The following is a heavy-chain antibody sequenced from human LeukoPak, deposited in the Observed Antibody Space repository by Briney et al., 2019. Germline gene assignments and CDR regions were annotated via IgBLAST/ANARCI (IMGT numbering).Heavy chain of an antibody. CDR3: AAAAGIYYYGMDV. V-gene: IGHV3-9*01. CDR2: ISWNSGSI. D-gene: IGHD6-13*01. Sequence: PGRSLRLSCPASGFTFDDYAMHWVRQAPGKGLVWVSGISWNSGSIGYADSVKGRFTISRDNAKNSLYLQMNSLRAEDTALYYCAAAAGIYYYGMDVWGQGTTVTVSS. J-gene: IGHJ6*02. CDR1: GFTFDDYA.